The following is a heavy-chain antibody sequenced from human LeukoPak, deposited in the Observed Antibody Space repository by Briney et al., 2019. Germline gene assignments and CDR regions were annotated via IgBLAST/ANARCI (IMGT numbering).Heavy chain of an antibody. D-gene: IGHD3-16*01. Sequence: GGSLRLSCAASGFTFSSYGMHWVRQAPGKGLEWVAVISNDGRKKYYADSVKGRFIISRDNSRNTLYLQMNSLRAEDTAVYYCARVPHTSYFDYWGQGTLVTVSS. J-gene: IGHJ4*02. V-gene: IGHV3-30*19. CDR3: ARVPHTSYFDY. CDR2: ISNDGRKK. CDR1: GFTFSSYG.